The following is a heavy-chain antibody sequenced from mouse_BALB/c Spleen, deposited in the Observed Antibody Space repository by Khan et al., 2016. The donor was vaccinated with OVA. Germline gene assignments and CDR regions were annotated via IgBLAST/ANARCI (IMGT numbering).Heavy chain of an antibody. V-gene: IGHV1-4*01. D-gene: IGHD2-14*01. CDR3: VRDGAYPRNDGWFAY. CDR2: INPSNGYT. Sequence: QVQLKQSGAELARPGASVKMSCKASGYTFTSYTIHWIKLRPGQGLEWIGFINPSNGYTNYNQKFKDKATLTADKSSTTVYMQLSSLTSDDSAVYNCVRDGAYPRNDGWFAYWGQGTLVTVSA. CDR1: GYTFTSYT. J-gene: IGHJ3*01.